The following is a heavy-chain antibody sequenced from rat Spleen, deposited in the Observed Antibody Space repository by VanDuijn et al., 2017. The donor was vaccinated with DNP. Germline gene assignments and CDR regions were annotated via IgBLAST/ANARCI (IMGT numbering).Heavy chain of an antibody. J-gene: IGHJ1*01. D-gene: IGHD1-2*01. CDR3: ARAKYSSHYWYFDF. CDR2: IISSGGST. Sequence: EVQLMESGGDLVQPGRSLKLSCVASGFTVNNFWMAWIRQVPGKGLEWVAAIISSGGSTYYPNSVKGRFTISSDNAKNTLYLQMNSRRSEDTATYYCARAKYSSHYWYFDFWGPGTMVTVSS. V-gene: IGHV5-31*01. CDR1: GFTVNNFW.